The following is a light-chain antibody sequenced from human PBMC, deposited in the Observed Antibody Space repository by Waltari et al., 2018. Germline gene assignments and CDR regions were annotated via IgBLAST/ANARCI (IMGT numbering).Light chain of an antibody. V-gene: IGLV2-8*01. CDR2: DVN. CDR3: SSYAGSSNFVV. CDR1: SGGVGGYNS. J-gene: IGLJ2*01. Sequence: QSALTQPPSASGSPGQSVTISCTGTSGGVGGYNSVLWYQQYPGKAPKLLIYDVNERPSGVPARFSGSKSDNTASLTVSGLQDEDEADYYCSSYAGSSNFVVFGGGTKVTVL.